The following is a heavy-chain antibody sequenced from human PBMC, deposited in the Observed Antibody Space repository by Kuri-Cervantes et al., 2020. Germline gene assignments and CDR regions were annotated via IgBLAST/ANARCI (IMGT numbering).Heavy chain of an antibody. CDR2: IYYSGST. J-gene: IGHJ4*02. CDR3: ARSPPPTSYDYIWGSYRPWFDY. V-gene: IGHV4-61*01. Sequence: GSLRLSCTVSGGSVSSRNYYWSWIRQPPGKGLEWIGYIYYSGSTNYNPSLKSRVTISVDTSKNQFSLKLSSVTAADTAVYYCARSPPPTSYDYIWGSYRPWFDYWGQGTLVTVSS. CDR1: GGSVSSRNYY. D-gene: IGHD3-16*02.